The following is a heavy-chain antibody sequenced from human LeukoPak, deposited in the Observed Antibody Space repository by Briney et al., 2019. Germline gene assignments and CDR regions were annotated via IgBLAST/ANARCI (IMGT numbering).Heavy chain of an antibody. D-gene: IGHD3-10*01. CDR1: GFTFSSYG. CDR3: AKDLKTGGRGLRYYFDY. V-gene: IGHV3-23*01. Sequence: TGGSLRLSCAASGFTFSSYGMSWVRQAPGKGLEWVSAISGSGGSTYYADSVKGRFTISRDNSKNTLYLQMNSLRAEDTAVYYCAKDLKTGGRGLRYYFDYWGQGTLVTVSS. J-gene: IGHJ4*02. CDR2: ISGSGGST.